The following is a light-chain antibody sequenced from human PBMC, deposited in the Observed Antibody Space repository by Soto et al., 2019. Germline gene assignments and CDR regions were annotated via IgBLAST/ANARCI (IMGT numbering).Light chain of an antibody. J-gene: IGKJ1*01. CDR3: QQYNNWSTWT. V-gene: IGKV3-15*01. Sequence: EIGMTRSPATLSVSPGERATLSCRSIQSVSSNLAWYQQKPGQAPRLLIYGASTRATGIPARFSGSGSGTEFTITISSLQSEDFAVYYCQQYNNWSTWTFGQGTKVDIK. CDR1: QSVSSN. CDR2: GAS.